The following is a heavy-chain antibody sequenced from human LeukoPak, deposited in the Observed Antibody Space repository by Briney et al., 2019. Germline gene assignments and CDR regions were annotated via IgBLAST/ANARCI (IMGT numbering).Heavy chain of an antibody. CDR1: GGSISSYY. V-gene: IGHV4-59*01. D-gene: IGHD6-19*01. Sequence: SETLSLTCTVSGGSISSYYWSWIRQPPGKGLEWIGYIYYSGSTNYNPSLKSRVTISVDTSKNQSSLKLSSVTAADTAVYYCARRGASGWLDYWGQGTLVTVSS. CDR2: IYYSGST. CDR3: ARRGASGWLDY. J-gene: IGHJ4*02.